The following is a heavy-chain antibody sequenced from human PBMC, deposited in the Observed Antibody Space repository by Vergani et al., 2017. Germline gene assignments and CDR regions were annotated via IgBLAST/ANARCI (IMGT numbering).Heavy chain of an antibody. D-gene: IGHD3-3*01. CDR3: ARDLGGVVIIGAFDI. J-gene: IGHJ3*02. CDR2: INPSGGST. Sequence: QVQLVQSGAEVKKPGASVKVSCKASGYTFTSYYMHWVRQAPGQGLEWMGIINPSGGSTSYAQKFQGRLTMTRETSTSTVYMELSSLRSEDTAVYYCARDLGGVVIIGAFDIWGQGTMVTVAS. CDR1: GYTFTSYY. V-gene: IGHV1-46*01.